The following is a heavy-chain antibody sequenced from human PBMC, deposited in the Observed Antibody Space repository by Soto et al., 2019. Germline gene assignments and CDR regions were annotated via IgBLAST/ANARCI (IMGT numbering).Heavy chain of an antibody. Sequence: SETLSLSCTVSGVSISSYYWSWIRQPPGKGLEWIGYIYYSGSTNYNPSLKSRVTISVDTSKNQFSLKLSSVTAADTAVYYCARFNWYFDLWGRGTLVTVSS. CDR2: IYYSGST. V-gene: IGHV4-59*08. CDR1: GVSISSYY. J-gene: IGHJ2*01. CDR3: ARFNWYFDL.